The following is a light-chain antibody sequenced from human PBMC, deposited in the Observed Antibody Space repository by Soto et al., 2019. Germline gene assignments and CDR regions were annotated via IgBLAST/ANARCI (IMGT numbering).Light chain of an antibody. CDR3: SSYTISRTYV. Sequence: QSALTQPASVSGSPGQSITISCTGTNSDVGSYNYVSWHQQHPGKAPKLMIYNVYDRPSGISNRFSGSESGNTASLTISGLQGEDEADCYCSSYTISRTYVFGTGTKLTVL. CDR2: NVY. V-gene: IGLV2-14*03. CDR1: NSDVGSYNY. J-gene: IGLJ1*01.